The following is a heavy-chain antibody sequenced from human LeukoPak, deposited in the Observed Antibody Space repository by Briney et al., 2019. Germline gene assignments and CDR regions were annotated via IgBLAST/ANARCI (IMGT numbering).Heavy chain of an antibody. CDR3: AKVQYVPDYYDSSGYYPRAFDI. J-gene: IGHJ3*02. CDR1: GFTFSSYG. D-gene: IGHD3-22*01. Sequence: GGSLRLSCAASGFTFSSYGMSWVRQAPGKGLEWVSAISGSGGSTYYADSVKGRFTISRDTSKDTMYLQMNRLRAEDTAVYYCAKVQYVPDYYDSSGYYPRAFDIWGQGTMVTVSS. CDR2: ISGSGGST. V-gene: IGHV3-23*01.